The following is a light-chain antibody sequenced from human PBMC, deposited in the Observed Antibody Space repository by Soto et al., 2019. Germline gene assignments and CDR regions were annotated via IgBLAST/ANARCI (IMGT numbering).Light chain of an antibody. CDR1: QSVGKY. V-gene: IGKV3-11*01. Sequence: EIVLTQSPATLSLSPGERATLSCRASQSVGKYLAWYQQRPGQAPRLLMFDVSYRATGTPARFSGSGSGTDFTPTISSLEPEDFAVYYCQQRTNWQLTFGGGTRVEIK. J-gene: IGKJ4*01. CDR3: QQRTNWQLT. CDR2: DVS.